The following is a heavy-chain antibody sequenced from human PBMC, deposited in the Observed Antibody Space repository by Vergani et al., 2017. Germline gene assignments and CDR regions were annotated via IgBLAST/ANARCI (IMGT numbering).Heavy chain of an antibody. CDR3: TTDPLVVVDYYYMDV. V-gene: IGHV3-15*01. Sequence: EVQLVESGGGLVKPGGSLRLSCAASGFTFSNAWMSWVRQAPGKGLEWVGRIKSKTDGGTTDYAAPVKGRFTISRDDSKNTLYLQMNSLKTEDKAVYYCTTDPLVVVDYYYMDVWGKGTTVTVSS. CDR2: IKSKTDGGTT. CDR1: GFTFSNAW. D-gene: IGHD2-15*01. J-gene: IGHJ6*03.